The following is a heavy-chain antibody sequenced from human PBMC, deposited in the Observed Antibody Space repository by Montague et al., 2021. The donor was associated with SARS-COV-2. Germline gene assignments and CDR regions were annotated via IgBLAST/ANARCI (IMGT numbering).Heavy chain of an antibody. CDR1: RLPFNGYA. D-gene: IGHD1-26*01. CDR3: AREGYRSGSFYIDY. CDR2: ISHDESNH. J-gene: IGHJ4*01. V-gene: IGHV3-30*04. Sequence: SLRLSCAASRLPFNGYAMHWVRQAPGKGLEWLTFISHDESNHRYADSVKGRFTISRDNSKNTLYLQMDSLSPEDTAVYYFAREGYRSGSFYIDYWGQGTLVTVSS.